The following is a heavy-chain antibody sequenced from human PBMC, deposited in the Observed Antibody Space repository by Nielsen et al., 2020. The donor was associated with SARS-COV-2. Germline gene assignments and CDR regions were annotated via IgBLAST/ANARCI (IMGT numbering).Heavy chain of an antibody. D-gene: IGHD6-25*01. V-gene: IGHV1-2*06. CDR1: GYTFTGYY. CDR3: AAPAGPTDGAFDI. Sequence: ASVKVSCKASGYTFTGYYMHWVRQAPGQGLEWMGRINPNSGGTNYAQKFQGRVTITRDMSTSTAYMELSSLRSEDTAVYYCAAPAGPTDGAFDIWGQGTMVTVSS. CDR2: INPNSGGT. J-gene: IGHJ3*02.